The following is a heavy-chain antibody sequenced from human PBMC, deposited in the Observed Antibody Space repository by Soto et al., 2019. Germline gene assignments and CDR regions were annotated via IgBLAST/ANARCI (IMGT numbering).Heavy chain of an antibody. V-gene: IGHV1-8*01. Sequence: QVQLVQSGAEVKKPGASVKVSCKASGYTFTSYDINWVRQATGQGLERMGWMNPNSGNTGYAQKFQGRVTMTRNTSISTAYMELSSLRSEDTAVYYCARGRNIVVVTAANYYYYGMDVWGQGTTVTVSS. CDR2: MNPNSGNT. J-gene: IGHJ6*02. CDR3: ARGRNIVVVTAANYYYYGMDV. CDR1: GYTFTSYD. D-gene: IGHD2-21*02.